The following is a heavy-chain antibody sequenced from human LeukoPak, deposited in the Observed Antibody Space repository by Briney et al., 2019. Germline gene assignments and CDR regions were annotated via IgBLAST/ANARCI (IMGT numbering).Heavy chain of an antibody. CDR2: ISHDGSAQ. D-gene: IGHD3-9*01. J-gene: IGHJ4*02. Sequence: GGSLRLSWSVSGFAFNSYAMDWVPRAPGEGLGWEAFISHDGSAQSYADSVKGRFTISRDNSKNTLYLQMNSLRPEDTAVYYCARDLSGPYMVDYWGQGTLVTVSS. CDR3: ARDLSGPYMVDY. V-gene: IGHV3-30-3*01. CDR1: GFAFNSYA.